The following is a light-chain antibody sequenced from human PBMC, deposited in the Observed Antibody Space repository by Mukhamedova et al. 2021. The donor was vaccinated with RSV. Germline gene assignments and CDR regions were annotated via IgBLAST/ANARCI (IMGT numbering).Light chain of an antibody. CDR3: LQHNSYPLT. CDR2: AAS. Sequence: WYQRRVHGKAPKRLIYAASSLQSGVPSRFSGSGSGTEFTLTISSLQPEDFATYYCLQHNSYPLTFVGGTKVEIK. V-gene: IGKV1-17*01. J-gene: IGKJ4*01.